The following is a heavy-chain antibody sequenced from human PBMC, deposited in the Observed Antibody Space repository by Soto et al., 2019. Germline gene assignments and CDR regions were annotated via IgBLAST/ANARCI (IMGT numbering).Heavy chain of an antibody. CDR3: TATYCSGGSCYLVHYYGMDV. V-gene: IGHV3-15*07. CDR2: IKSKTDGGTT. D-gene: IGHD2-15*01. J-gene: IGHJ6*02. Sequence: GGSLRLSCAASGFTFSNAWMNWVRQAPGKGLEWVGRIKSKTDGGTTDYAAPVKGRFTISRDDSKNTLYLQMNSLKTEDTAVYYCTATYCSGGSCYLVHYYGMDVWGQGTTVTVSS. CDR1: GFTFSNAW.